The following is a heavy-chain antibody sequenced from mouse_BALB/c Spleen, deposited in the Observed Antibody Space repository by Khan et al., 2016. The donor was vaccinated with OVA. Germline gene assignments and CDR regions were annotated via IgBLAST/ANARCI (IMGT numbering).Heavy chain of an antibody. CDR2: ISPGSGDT. Sequence: QVQLQQSGAELARPGASVKLSCKASGYTFTDYYINWVKQRTGQGLEWIGEISPGSGDTYYNAKFKGKATLTADKSSSTVYMQLSSLTAEASAVYFCAGGNCFGYTFAYWGQGTLVTVSA. V-gene: IGHV1-77*01. CDR3: AGGNCFGYTFAY. J-gene: IGHJ3*01. D-gene: IGHD2-14*01. CDR1: GYTFTDYY.